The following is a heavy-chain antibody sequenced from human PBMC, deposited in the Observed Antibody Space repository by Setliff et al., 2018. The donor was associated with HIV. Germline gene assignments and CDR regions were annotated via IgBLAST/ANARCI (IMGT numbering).Heavy chain of an antibody. Sequence: SETLSLTCTVSGGFSDRYFWSWVRQPPGKGLEWIGYIYTSDIIVYNPSLKSRVTISEDTSKSQVYLSLTSVTAAGTAVYYCSRQPDPYDSGTSYSYYYYMDVWGKGTTVTVSS. CDR3: SRQPDPYDSGTSYSYYYYMDV. D-gene: IGHD3-10*01. V-gene: IGHV4-59*08. CDR1: GGFSDRYF. J-gene: IGHJ6*03. CDR2: IYTSDII.